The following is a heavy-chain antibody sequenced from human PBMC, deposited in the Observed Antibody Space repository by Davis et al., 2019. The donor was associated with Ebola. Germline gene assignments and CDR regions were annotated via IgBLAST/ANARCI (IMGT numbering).Heavy chain of an antibody. V-gene: IGHV3-53*01. J-gene: IGHJ4*02. CDR3: ARDFDRVRE. CDR1: GFTVNNNY. Sequence: GGSLRLSCAGSGFTVNNNYMTWVRQAPGKGLEWVSIIYYGDSTFYTDSVKGRFTISRDNAKNTVYLEMNSLKAEDTAVYYCARDFDRVREWGQGTLVTVSS. D-gene: IGHD3-22*01. CDR2: IYYGDST.